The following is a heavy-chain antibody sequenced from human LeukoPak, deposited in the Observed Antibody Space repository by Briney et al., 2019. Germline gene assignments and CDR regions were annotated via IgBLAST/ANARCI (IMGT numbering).Heavy chain of an antibody. CDR1: GFTVSSTY. D-gene: IGHD3-16*01. Sequence: QPGGSLRLSCAASGFTVSSTYMSWVRKAPGKGLEWVSVIYSGGSTYYSDPVKGRFPISRDNSKNTLFLQMNSRRAEDTAVYYCARGRGAYYLYMDVWGKGTTVTVSS. J-gene: IGHJ6*03. CDR2: IYSGGST. CDR3: ARGRGAYYLYMDV. V-gene: IGHV3-53*01.